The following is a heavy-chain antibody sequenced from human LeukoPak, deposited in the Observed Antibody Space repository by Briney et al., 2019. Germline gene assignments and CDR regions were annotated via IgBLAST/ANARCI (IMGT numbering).Heavy chain of an antibody. J-gene: IGHJ4*02. CDR2: ISYDGSNK. CDR1: GFTFSSYA. D-gene: IGHD1-1*01. V-gene: IGHV3-30-3*01. Sequence: GGSLRLSCAASGFTFSSYAMHWVRQAPGKGLEWVAVISYDGSNKYYADSVKGRFTISRDNSKNTLYLQMNSRRAEDTAVYYRARDRVPDYWGQGTLVTVSS. CDR3: ARDRVPDY.